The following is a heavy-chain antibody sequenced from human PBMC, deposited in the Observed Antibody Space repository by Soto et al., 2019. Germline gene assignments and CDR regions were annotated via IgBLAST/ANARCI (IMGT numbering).Heavy chain of an antibody. J-gene: IGHJ4*02. CDR2: ISYDGNNE. CDR1: GFSFSSYG. V-gene: IGHV3-30*18. CDR3: AKDPSTTSTWYLPPDY. D-gene: IGHD6-13*01. Sequence: GGSLRLSCADSGFSFSSYGMHWVRQAPPGKGLEWVAGISYDGNNEYYGDSVKGRFTISRDNSKNTLYLQMNSLRAEDTAVYYCAKDPSTTSTWYLPPDYWGQGALVTVS.